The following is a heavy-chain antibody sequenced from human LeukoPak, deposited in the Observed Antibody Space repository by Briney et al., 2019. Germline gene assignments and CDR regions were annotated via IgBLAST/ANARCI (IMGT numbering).Heavy chain of an antibody. CDR1: GGSISSYY. J-gene: IGHJ6*02. CDR3: ASSLYYYYGMDV. V-gene: IGHV4-59*01. CDR2: IYYTGST. Sequence: SETLSLTCTVSGGSISSYYWSWIRQPPGKGLEWIGDIYYTGSTNYNPSLKSRVTISVDTSKNQFSLNLTSVTAADTAVYYCASSLYYYYGMDVWGQGTTVTVSS.